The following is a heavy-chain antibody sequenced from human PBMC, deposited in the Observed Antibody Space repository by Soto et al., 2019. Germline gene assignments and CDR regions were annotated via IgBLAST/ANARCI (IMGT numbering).Heavy chain of an antibody. CDR2: IYYSGST. CDR1: GGSISSSSYY. CDR3: AREMVTTFDY. V-gene: IGHV4-39*02. J-gene: IGHJ4*02. Sequence: QLQLQESGPGLVKPSETLSLTCTVSGGSISSSSYYWGWIRQPPGKGLEWIGSIYYSGSTYYNPSLTSRVTIPVDTSKNQFSLKLSSVTAADTAVYYCAREMVTTFDYWGQGTLVTVSS. D-gene: IGHD2-15*01.